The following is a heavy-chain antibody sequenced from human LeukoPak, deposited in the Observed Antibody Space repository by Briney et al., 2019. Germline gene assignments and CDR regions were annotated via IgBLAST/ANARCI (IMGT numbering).Heavy chain of an antibody. D-gene: IGHD3-22*01. J-gene: IGHJ4*02. CDR1: GGSISSSSYY. CDR2: IYYSGST. V-gene: IGHV4-39*07. CDR3: ARVLRPRNYYDSSGLNFDY. Sequence: SETLSLTCTVSGGSISSSSYYWGWIRRPPGKGLEWIGSIYYSGSTYYNPSLKSRVTISVDTSKNQFSLKLSSVTAADTAVYYCARVLRPRNYYDSSGLNFDYWGQGTLVTVSS.